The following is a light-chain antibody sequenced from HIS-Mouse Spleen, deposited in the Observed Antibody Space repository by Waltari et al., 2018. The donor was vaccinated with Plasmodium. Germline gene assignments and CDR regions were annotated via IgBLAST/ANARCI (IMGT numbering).Light chain of an antibody. CDR1: QTVSSN. Sequence: EIVMTQSPATLSVAPGERAPLSFWASQTVSSNLAWYQQKTGQAPRLLIYGASTRATGIPARFSGSGSGTEFTLTISSLQSEDFAVYYCQQYNNWSFTFGPGTKVDIK. V-gene: IGKV3-15*01. CDR3: QQYNNWSFT. CDR2: GAS. J-gene: IGKJ3*01.